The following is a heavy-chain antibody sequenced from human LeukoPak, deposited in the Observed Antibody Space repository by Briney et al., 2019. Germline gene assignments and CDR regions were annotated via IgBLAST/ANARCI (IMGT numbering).Heavy chain of an antibody. V-gene: IGHV1-69*04. CDR2: IIPILGIA. D-gene: IGHD3-3*01. J-gene: IGHJ4*02. CDR1: GGTFSSYA. Sequence: SVKVSCKASGGTFSSYAISWVRQAPGQGLEWMGRIIPILGIANYAQKFQGRVTITADKSTSTAYMELSSLRSEDTAVYYCAKAGGYDFWSGYPDYWGQGTLVTVSS. CDR3: AKAGGYDFWSGYPDY.